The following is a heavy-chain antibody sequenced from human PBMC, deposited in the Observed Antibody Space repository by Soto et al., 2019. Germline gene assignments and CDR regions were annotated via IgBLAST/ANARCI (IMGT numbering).Heavy chain of an antibody. D-gene: IGHD3-22*01. CDR3: ASGGYYYDSSGSLFDY. Sequence: GGSLRLSCAASGFTFSSYGMHWVRQAPGKGLEWVAVISYDGSNKYYADSVKGRFTISRDNYKNTLYLQMNSLRAEDTAVYYCASGGYYYDSSGSLFDYWGQGTLVTVSS. V-gene: IGHV3-30*03. CDR2: ISYDGSNK. J-gene: IGHJ4*02. CDR1: GFTFSSYG.